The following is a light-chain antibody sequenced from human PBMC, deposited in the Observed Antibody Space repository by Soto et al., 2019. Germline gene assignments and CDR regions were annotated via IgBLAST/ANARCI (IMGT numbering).Light chain of an antibody. V-gene: IGKV3-20*01. CDR2: GAS. CDR3: QHYGSPGT. J-gene: IGKJ1*01. Sequence: EIVLTQSPGTLSLSPGERATLSCRASQSLSSNYLALYQQKPGQPPRLLIYGASNRATGIPDRFSGSGSGTDFTLTICRMEPEDFAVYDCQHYGSPGTFGQGTKVDIK. CDR1: QSLSSNY.